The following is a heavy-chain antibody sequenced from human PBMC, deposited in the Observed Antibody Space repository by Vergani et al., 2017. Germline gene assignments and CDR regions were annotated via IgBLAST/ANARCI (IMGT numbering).Heavy chain of an antibody. CDR1: GYSISSGYY. Sequence: QVQLQESGPGLVKPSETLSLTCAVSGYSISSGYYWGWIRQPPGKGLEWIGYIFYSGTTYDNPSLRSRLTISVDTSQNQFSLKLRSVTAADTAVYYGARVDTQVPATSHFYYMDVWGKGTTVVVSS. D-gene: IGHD6-25*01. CDR3: ARVDTQVPATSHFYYMDV. CDR2: IFYSGTT. J-gene: IGHJ6*03. V-gene: IGHV4-38-2*01.